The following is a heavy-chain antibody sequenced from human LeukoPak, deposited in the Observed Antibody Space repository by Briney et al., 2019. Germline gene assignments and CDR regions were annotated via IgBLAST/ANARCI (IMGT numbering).Heavy chain of an antibody. J-gene: IGHJ4*02. Sequence: GGSLRLSCAASGFIFSDYTLNWVRQAPGKGLEWVSSITTTSAYIYYADPVKGRFTISRDNAKNSLYLQMSSLRADDTAVYYCARDIVHGDYVSAYWGQGTLVTVSS. D-gene: IGHD4-17*01. CDR2: ITTTSAYI. CDR1: GFIFSDYT. V-gene: IGHV3-21*01. CDR3: ARDIVHGDYVSAY.